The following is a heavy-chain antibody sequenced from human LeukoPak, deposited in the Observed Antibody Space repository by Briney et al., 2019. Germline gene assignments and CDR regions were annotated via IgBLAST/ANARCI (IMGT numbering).Heavy chain of an antibody. CDR3: TSRRTTGDY. CDR1: GFTFSGSA. V-gene: IGHV3-73*01. D-gene: IGHD1-1*01. CDR2: IRSKANSYAT. J-gene: IGHJ4*02. Sequence: PGGSLRLSCAASGFTFSGSAMHWVRQASGKGLEWVGRIRSKANSYATAYAASVKGRFTICRDDSKNTAYLQMNSLKTEDTAVYYCTSRRTTGDYWGQGTLVTVSS.